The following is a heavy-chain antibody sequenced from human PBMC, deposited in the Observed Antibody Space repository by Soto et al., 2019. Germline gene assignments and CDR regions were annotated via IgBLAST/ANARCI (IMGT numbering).Heavy chain of an antibody. V-gene: IGHV3-33*01. CDR1: GFTFTNYG. D-gene: IGHD3-22*01. J-gene: IGHJ4*02. Sequence: PVGSLRLSCAASGFTFTNYGIHWVRQAPGKGLEWVAVIWYDGSNKYYADSVKGRFTISRDNSKNTLYLQMNSLRVEDTAVYYCAREYYYDSSGYYYGDRGYYLDYWGQGTLVTVSS. CDR3: AREYYYDSSGYYYGDRGYYLDY. CDR2: IWYDGSNK.